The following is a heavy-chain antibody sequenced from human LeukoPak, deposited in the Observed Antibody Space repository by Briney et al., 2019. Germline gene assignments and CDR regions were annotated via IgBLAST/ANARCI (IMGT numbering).Heavy chain of an antibody. V-gene: IGHV3-30*04. J-gene: IGHJ4*02. CDR2: ISYDGSNK. CDR1: GFTFSSYA. Sequence: PGRSLRLSCAASGFTFSSYAMHWVRQAPGKGLEWVAVISYDGSNKYYADSVKGRFTISRDNSKNTLYLQMNSLRAEDTAVYYCCGGELRVCSYWGQGTLVTVSS. D-gene: IGHD1-26*01. CDR3: CGGELRVCSY.